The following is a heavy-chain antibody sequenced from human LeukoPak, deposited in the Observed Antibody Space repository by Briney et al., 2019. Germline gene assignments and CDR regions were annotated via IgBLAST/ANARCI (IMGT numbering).Heavy chain of an antibody. D-gene: IGHD3-22*01. J-gene: IGHJ4*02. Sequence: ASVKVSCKASGYTFTSYGISWVRQAPGQGLEWMGWISTYNGNTNYAQNLQGRVTMTTDTSTSTAYMELRSLRSDDTAVYYCARAEIRYYDSSGYYSYYFDYWGQGTLVTVSS. CDR2: ISTYNGNT. CDR3: ARAEIRYYDSSGYYSYYFDY. V-gene: IGHV1-18*01. CDR1: GYTFTSYG.